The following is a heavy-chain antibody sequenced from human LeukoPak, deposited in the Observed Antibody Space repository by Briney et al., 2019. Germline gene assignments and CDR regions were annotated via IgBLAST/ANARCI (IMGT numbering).Heavy chain of an antibody. Sequence: GASVKVSCKASGGTFSSYAISWVRQAPGQGLEWMGRITPILGIANYAQKFQGRVTITADKSTSTAHMELSSLRSEDTAVYYCARGDGYNSVPFDYWGQGTLVTVSS. V-gene: IGHV1-69*04. CDR1: GGTFSSYA. CDR2: ITPILGIA. D-gene: IGHD5-12*01. CDR3: ARGDGYNSVPFDY. J-gene: IGHJ4*02.